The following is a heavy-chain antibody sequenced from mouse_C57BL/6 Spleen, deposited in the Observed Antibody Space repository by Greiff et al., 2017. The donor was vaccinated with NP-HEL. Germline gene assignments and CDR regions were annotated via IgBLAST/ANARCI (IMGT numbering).Heavy chain of an antibody. CDR2: IYPSDSET. Sequence: VQLQQPGAELVRPGSSVKLSCKASGYTFTSYWMDWVKQRPGQGLEWIGNIYPSDSETHYNQKFKDKATLTVDKSSSTAYMQLSSLTSDDSAVYYCARGYYDYGGAGFAYWGQGTLVTVSA. V-gene: IGHV1-61*01. J-gene: IGHJ3*01. CDR1: GYTFTSYW. D-gene: IGHD2-4*01. CDR3: ARGYYDYGGAGFAY.